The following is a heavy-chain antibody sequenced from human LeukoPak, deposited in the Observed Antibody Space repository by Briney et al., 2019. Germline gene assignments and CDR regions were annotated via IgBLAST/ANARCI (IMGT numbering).Heavy chain of an antibody. CDR2: ISAYNGNT. V-gene: IGHV1-18*01. D-gene: IGHD3-10*01. Sequence: ASVKVSCKASGYTFTSYGISWVRQAPGQGLEWMGWISAYNGNTNYARELQGRVTMTTDISTSTAYMELRSLRSDDTAVYYCARDPMVRGVTAYYFDYWGQGTLVTVSS. J-gene: IGHJ4*02. CDR1: GYTFTSYG. CDR3: ARDPMVRGVTAYYFDY.